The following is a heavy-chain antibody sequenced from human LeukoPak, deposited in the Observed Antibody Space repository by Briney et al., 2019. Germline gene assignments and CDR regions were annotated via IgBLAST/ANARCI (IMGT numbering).Heavy chain of an antibody. CDR1: AGSISSSNW. CDR3: ARDYKMTTDAFDI. Sequence: SETLSLTCAVSAGSISSSNWWSWVRQPPGKGLEWIGEIYHSASTNYNPSLKSRVTISVDKSKNQFSLKLSSVTAADTAVYYCARDYKMTTDAFDIWGQGTMVTVSS. V-gene: IGHV4-4*02. CDR2: IYHSAST. J-gene: IGHJ3*02. D-gene: IGHD5-24*01.